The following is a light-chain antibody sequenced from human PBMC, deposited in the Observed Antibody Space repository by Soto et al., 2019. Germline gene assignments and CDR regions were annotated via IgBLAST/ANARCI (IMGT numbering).Light chain of an antibody. CDR2: GNN. V-gene: IGLV1-40*01. CDR3: QSYDSSLSGYV. CDR1: SAHIGAAYN. Sequence: QSVLTPPPSVSGAPGQRVTISCTGSSAHIGAAYNADWYQQLPGTAPKLLIYGNNNRPSGVPARFSGSKSGTSASLAIAGLQAEDEGDYYCQSYDSSLSGYVFGTGTKVTVL. J-gene: IGLJ1*01.